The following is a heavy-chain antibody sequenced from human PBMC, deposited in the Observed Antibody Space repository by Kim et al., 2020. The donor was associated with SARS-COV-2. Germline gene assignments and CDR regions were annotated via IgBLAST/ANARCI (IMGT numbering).Heavy chain of an antibody. Sequence: GNTNYAQKRQGRVTMTTDTSTSTAYMELRSLRSDDTAVYYCARDTMVSDYWGQGTLVTVSS. V-gene: IGHV1-18*01. J-gene: IGHJ4*02. D-gene: IGHD3-10*01. CDR3: ARDTMVSDY. CDR2: GNT.